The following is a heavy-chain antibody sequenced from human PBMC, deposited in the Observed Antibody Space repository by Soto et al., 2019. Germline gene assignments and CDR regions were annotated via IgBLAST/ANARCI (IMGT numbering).Heavy chain of an antibody. J-gene: IGHJ4*02. CDR2: IYYSGST. V-gene: IGHV4-39*01. Sequence: TLSLTCTVSGGSISSSSYYWGWIRQPPGKGLEWIGSIYYSGSTYYNPSLKSRVTISVDTSKNQFSLKLSSVTAADTAVYYCARPGNYGSGSYLYYLDYWGQG. CDR3: ARPGNYGSGSYLYYLDY. CDR1: GGSISSSSYY. D-gene: IGHD3-10*01.